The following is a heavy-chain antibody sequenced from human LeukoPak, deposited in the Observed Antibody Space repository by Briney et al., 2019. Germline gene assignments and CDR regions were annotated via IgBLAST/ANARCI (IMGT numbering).Heavy chain of an antibody. CDR2: IIPILGIA. V-gene: IGHV1-69*04. Sequence: GSSVKVSCKASGGTFSSYAVSWVRQAPGQGLEWMGRIIPILGIANYAQKFQGRVTITADKSTSTAYMELSSLRSEDTAVYYCAGEQWLVPLVGALRWGQGTLVTVSS. J-gene: IGHJ4*02. CDR1: GGTFSSYA. CDR3: AGEQWLVPLVGALR. D-gene: IGHD6-19*01.